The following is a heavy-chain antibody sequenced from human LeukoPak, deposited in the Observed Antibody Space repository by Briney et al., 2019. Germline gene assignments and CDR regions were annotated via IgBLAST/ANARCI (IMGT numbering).Heavy chain of an antibody. V-gene: IGHV3-30*18. CDR3: AKRPSDYGDYATYFDY. Sequence: GGSLRLSCAASGFSFISYGMHWVRQAPGKGLEWVGVISDDGRHKKYADSVKGRFTISRDNSKDTLYLQMNSLRDEDTAVYYCAKRPSDYGDYATYFDYWGQGTLVTVSS. D-gene: IGHD4-17*01. J-gene: IGHJ4*02. CDR2: ISDDGRHK. CDR1: GFSFISYG.